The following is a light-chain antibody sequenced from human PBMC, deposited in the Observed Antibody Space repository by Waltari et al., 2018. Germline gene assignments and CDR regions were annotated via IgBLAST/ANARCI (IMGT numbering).Light chain of an antibody. J-gene: IGKJ4*01. Sequence: DIVMTQSPDSLAVSLGERVTINCKSSQSLLYSSNSKNYLAWYQQKPGQAPKLLIYWASTRESGVPNRFSGSGSGTDFTLTISGLQAEDVAVYYCQQYYGSPLTFGGGTKVEIK. CDR1: QSLLYSSNSKNY. V-gene: IGKV4-1*01. CDR2: WAS. CDR3: QQYYGSPLT.